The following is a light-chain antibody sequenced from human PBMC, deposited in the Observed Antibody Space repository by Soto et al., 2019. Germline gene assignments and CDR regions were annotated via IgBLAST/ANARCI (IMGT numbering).Light chain of an antibody. V-gene: IGLV2-14*02. CDR1: SNDVGTYNL. J-gene: IGLJ1*01. Sequence: QSALTQPASVSGSPGQSITISCTGTSNDVGTYNLVSWYQQHPGKAPKVMIYEVSNRPSGVSNRFSGSKSGNTASLTISGLQAEDEADYYCSSYTSSSTRVFGTGTKLTVL. CDR3: SSYTSSSTRV. CDR2: EVS.